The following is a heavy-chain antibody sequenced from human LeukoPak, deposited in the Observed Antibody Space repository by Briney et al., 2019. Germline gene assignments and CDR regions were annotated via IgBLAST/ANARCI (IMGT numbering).Heavy chain of an antibody. CDR2: IHPGDSDT. D-gene: IGHD5-18*01. Sequence: GESLKISCKGSGYSFTTFWIGWVRQMPGKGLEWMGIIHPGDSDTRYSPSFQGQVTISADKSVSTAYLQWSSLKASDTAMYYCARQGPIQLDSWGQGTLVTVSS. CDR3: ARQGPIQLDS. J-gene: IGHJ4*02. CDR1: GYSFTTFW. V-gene: IGHV5-51*01.